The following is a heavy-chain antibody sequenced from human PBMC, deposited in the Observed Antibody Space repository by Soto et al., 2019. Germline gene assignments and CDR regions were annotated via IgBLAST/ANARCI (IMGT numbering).Heavy chain of an antibody. V-gene: IGHV5-51*01. CDR2: IYPGDSDT. CDR1: GYSFTSYW. Sequence: PGESLKISCKGSGYSFTSYWIGWVRQMPGKGLEWMGIIYPGDSDTRYSPSFQGQVTISADKSISTAYLQWSSLKASDTAMYYCARSYCSSTGCNHARNRWFDPWGQGTLVTVSS. D-gene: IGHD2-2*01. J-gene: IGHJ5*02. CDR3: ARSYCSSTGCNHARNRWFDP.